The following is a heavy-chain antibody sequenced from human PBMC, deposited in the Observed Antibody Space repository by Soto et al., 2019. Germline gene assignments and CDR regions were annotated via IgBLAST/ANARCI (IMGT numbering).Heavy chain of an antibody. Sequence: QVQLQESGPGLVKPSETLSLSCSVSGGSISGHYWSWVRQTPGKGLEWIGYMYYSGSTNYNPSLKSQVTISVDTSKNHFSLRLTSVTAADTAVYYCARGPSYDLLWNYYYMDVWGKGTTVTVSS. CDR1: GGSISGHY. CDR3: ARGPSYDLLWNYYYMDV. D-gene: IGHD3-16*01. CDR2: MYYSGST. V-gene: IGHV4-59*08. J-gene: IGHJ6*03.